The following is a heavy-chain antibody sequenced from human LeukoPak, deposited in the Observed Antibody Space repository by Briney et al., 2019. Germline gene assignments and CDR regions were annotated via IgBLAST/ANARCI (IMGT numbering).Heavy chain of an antibody. J-gene: IGHJ3*02. CDR1: GGSISSYH. D-gene: IGHD3-22*01. CDR2: IYYSGST. Sequence: SETLSLTCTVSGGSISSYHWSWIRQPPGKGLECIGFIYYSGSTNYNPSLKSRVTISVDTSKNQFSLKLSSVTAADTAVYYCARARNYYDSSDYYYEGDAFDIWGQGTMVTVSS. CDR3: ARARNYYDSSDYYYEGDAFDI. V-gene: IGHV4-59*01.